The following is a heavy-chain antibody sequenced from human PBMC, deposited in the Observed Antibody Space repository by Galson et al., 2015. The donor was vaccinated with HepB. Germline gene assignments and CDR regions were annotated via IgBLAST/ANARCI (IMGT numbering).Heavy chain of an antibody. D-gene: IGHD5-24*01. CDR1: GFTFSSYG. V-gene: IGHV3-33*01. J-gene: IGHJ1*01. CDR2: IWGVGSNK. Sequence: SLRLSCAASGFTFSSYGMHWVRQAPGKGLEWVSVIWGVGSNKYYADSVKGRFTISRDNSKNTLYLQMNSLRAEDTAVYYCAREPRDGHNASCQHSPQATLVTDPS. CDR3: AREPRDGHNASCQH.